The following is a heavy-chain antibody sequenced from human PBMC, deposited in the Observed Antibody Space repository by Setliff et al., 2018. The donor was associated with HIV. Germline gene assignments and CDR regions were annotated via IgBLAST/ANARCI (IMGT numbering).Heavy chain of an antibody. J-gene: IGHJ1*01. D-gene: IGHD3-22*01. CDR2: IRSKAHGGTI. CDR3: TRDRYYDTSGYPEYFQH. CDR1: GFTFGDYA. V-gene: IGHV3-49*04. Sequence: GSLRLSCTASGFTFGDYAFTWVRQAPGKGLEWVGFIRSKAHGGTIEYAASVRGRFTISRDDSNSIAYLQTNSLKTEDTAVYYCTRDRYYDTSGYPEYFQHWGQGTLVTVSS.